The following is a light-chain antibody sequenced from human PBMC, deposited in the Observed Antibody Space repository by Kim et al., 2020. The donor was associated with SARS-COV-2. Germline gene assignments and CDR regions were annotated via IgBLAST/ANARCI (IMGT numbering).Light chain of an antibody. CDR1: KLGDKY. V-gene: IGLV3-1*01. CDR2: QDS. J-gene: IGLJ2*01. CDR3: QAWDSSTADVV. Sequence: SYELTQPPSVSVSPGQTASITCSGDKLGDKYACWYQQKPGQSPVLVIYQDSKRPSGIPERFSGSNSGNPATLTISGTQAMDEADYYCQAWDSSTADVVFG.